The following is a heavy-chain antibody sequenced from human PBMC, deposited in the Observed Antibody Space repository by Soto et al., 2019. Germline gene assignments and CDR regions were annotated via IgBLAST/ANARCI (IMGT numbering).Heavy chain of an antibody. CDR3: AGEGIVLVPAATDYYYYGMDV. Sequence: LETLSLACTVSGCSISSSSYYWGWIRHPPGKGLEWIGSIYYSGSTYYNPSPKSRVTISVDTSKNQFSLKLSSVTAADTAVYYCAGEGIVLVPAATDYYYYGMDVWGQGTTVT. CDR1: GCSISSSSYY. CDR2: IYYSGST. V-gene: IGHV4-39*02. D-gene: IGHD2-2*01. J-gene: IGHJ6*02.